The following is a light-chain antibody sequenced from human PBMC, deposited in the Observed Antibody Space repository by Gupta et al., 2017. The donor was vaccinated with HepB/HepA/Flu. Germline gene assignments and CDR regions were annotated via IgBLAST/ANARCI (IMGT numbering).Light chain of an antibody. CDR3: KKGLYVSWT. CDR2: LGS. Sequence: DAVMTQSPLSLPVTPGEPASFSCRSSQSLLHSNGYNLLDWYLQKPGQSTQLLIYLGSNRAPGVPDRVSGRGSGTEGKLKISSVEAEDVGIEYGKKGLYVSWTFGQGTEVEIK. V-gene: IGKV2-28*01. CDR1: QSLLHSNGYNL. J-gene: IGKJ1*01.